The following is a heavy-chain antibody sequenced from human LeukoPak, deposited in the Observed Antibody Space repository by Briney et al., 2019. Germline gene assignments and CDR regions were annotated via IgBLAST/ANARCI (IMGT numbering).Heavy chain of an antibody. CDR1: GGSISTYY. V-gene: IGHV4-59*08. D-gene: IGHD2/OR15-2a*01. CDR3: ASLLSYYYMDV. J-gene: IGHJ6*03. CDR2: IYYTGST. Sequence: SETLSLTCTVSGGSISTYYWTWIRQPPGKGLEWIGYIYYTGSTYYNPSLKSRVTISVDTSKNHFSLKLSSVTAADTAVYYCASLLSYYYMDVWGKGTTVTVSS.